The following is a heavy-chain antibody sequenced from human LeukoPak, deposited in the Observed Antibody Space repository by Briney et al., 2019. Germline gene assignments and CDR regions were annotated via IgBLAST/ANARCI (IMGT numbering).Heavy chain of an antibody. CDR2: ISSSSSYI. CDR3: ARSPGIAAAGTSDFDY. Sequence: PGESLRLSCAASGFTFSSYSMNWVRQAPGKGLEWVSSISSSSSYIYYADSVKGRFTISRDNAKNSLYLQMNSLRAEDTAVYYCARSPGIAAAGTSDFDYWGQGTLVTVSS. J-gene: IGHJ4*02. CDR1: GFTFSSYS. D-gene: IGHD6-13*01. V-gene: IGHV3-21*01.